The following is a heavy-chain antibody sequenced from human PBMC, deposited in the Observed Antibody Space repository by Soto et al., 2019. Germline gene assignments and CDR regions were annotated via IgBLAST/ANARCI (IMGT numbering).Heavy chain of an antibody. D-gene: IGHD1-26*01. J-gene: IGHJ3*02. CDR1: GFTFSSYG. CDR2: IWYDGSNK. CDR3: ARGGGYLAAFDI. V-gene: IGHV3-33*01. Sequence: QVQLVESGGGVVQPGRSLRLSCAASGFTFSSYGMHWVRQAPGKGLEWVAVIWYDGSNKYYADSVKGRFTISRDNSKNTLYLQMNSLRAEDTAVYYCARGGGYLAAFDIWGQGTMVTVSS.